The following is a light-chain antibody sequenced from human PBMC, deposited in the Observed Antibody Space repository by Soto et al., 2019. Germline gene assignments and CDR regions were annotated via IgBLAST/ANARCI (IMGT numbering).Light chain of an antibody. CDR1: SSDVGGYNY. CDR2: DVS. V-gene: IGLV2-11*01. CDR3: CSYAGSYPLV. Sequence: QSALTQPRSVSGSPGQAVTISCTGTSSDVGGYNYVSWYQQQPGKAPKVIIYDVSKRPSGVPDRISGSKSGNTASLTISGIQAEDEAEYHCCSYAGSYPLVFGGGTKVTVL. J-gene: IGLJ2*01.